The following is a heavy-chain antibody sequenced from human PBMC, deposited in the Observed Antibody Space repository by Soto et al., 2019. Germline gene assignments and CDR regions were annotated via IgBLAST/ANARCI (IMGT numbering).Heavy chain of an antibody. V-gene: IGHV1-18*01. CDR1: GYIFNKYG. J-gene: IGHJ3*01. Sequence: ASVKVSCKASGYIFNKYGFNWVRQAPGQGLEWMGRISAFNGYTNFAQKFQGRVTLTTDTSTNTAYMELSSLRSDDTAIYYCARGRGVVIPAGTPHAFDVWGQGTMVTVSS. CDR3: ARGRGVVIPAGTPHAFDV. D-gene: IGHD2-21*01. CDR2: ISAFNGYT.